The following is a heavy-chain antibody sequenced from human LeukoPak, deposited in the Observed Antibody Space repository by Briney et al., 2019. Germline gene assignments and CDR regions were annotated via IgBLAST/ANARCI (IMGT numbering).Heavy chain of an antibody. V-gene: IGHV3-30*01. CDR1: GFTFSSYA. D-gene: IGHD5-24*01. Sequence: QPGGSLRLSCAASGFTFSSYAMHWVRQAPGKGLEWVAVISYDGSNKYYADSVKGRFTISRDNSKNTLYLQMNSLRAEDTAVYYCARDGVVEMATSGPEYYYYYMDVWGKGTTVTVSS. J-gene: IGHJ6*03. CDR2: ISYDGSNK. CDR3: ARDGVVEMATSGPEYYYYYMDV.